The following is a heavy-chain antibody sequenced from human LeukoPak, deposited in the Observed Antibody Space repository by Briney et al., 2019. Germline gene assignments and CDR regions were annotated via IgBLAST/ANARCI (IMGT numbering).Heavy chain of an antibody. V-gene: IGHV4-4*07. J-gene: IGHJ3*02. CDR2: IYTSGST. CDR3: ARVKKSRGLRFKDDTDAFDI. Sequence: PSETLSLTCTVSGGSISSYYWSWIRQPAGKGLEWIGRIYTSGSTNYNPSLKSRVTMSVDTSKNQFSLKLSSVTAADTAVYYCARVKKSRGLRFKDDTDAFDIWGQGTMVTVSS. CDR1: GGSISSYY. D-gene: IGHD1-1*01.